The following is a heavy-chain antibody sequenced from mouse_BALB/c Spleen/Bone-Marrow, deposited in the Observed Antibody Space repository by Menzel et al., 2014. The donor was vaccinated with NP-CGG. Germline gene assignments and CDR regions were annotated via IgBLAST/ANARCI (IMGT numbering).Heavy chain of an antibody. CDR3: TRLGSTMITTDAY. V-gene: IGHV1S22*01. D-gene: IGHD2-4*01. Sequence: LQQPGSELVRPGASVKLSCKASGYTFTSYWMHWVKRRPGQGLEWIGNIYPGSGSTNYDEKFKSKATLTVDTSSSTAYMQLSSLTSEDSAVYYCTRLGSTMITTDAYWGQGTLVTVSA. J-gene: IGHJ3*01. CDR1: GYTFTSYW. CDR2: IYPGSGST.